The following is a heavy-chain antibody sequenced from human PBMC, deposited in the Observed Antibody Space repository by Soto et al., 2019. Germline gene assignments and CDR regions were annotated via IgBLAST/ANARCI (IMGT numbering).Heavy chain of an antibody. V-gene: IGHV1-8*02. CDR2: MNADSGNT. Sequence: ASVKVSCKASGYTFTSYAMHWVRQAPGQRLGWMGWMNADSGNTGYAQKFQGRVTMTRNTSISTAYMELSSLRSEDTAVYYCARGRSGYSMVNWFDPWGQGTLVTVSS. CDR3: ARGRSGYSMVNWFDP. J-gene: IGHJ5*02. CDR1: GYTFTSYA. D-gene: IGHD3-3*01.